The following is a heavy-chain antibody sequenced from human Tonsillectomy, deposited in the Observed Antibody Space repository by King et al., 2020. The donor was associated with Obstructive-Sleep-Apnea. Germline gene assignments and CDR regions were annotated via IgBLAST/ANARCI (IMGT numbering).Heavy chain of an antibody. Sequence: VQLVESGGGLVQPGQSLRLSCTTSGFSFGDYALSWFRQAPGKGLEWVGFSRKQAYGGTTEYAASVKGRFTISRDGSKSIDYLQMNSLKTEDTAVYYCTAELRYFDPPNYWGQGTLVIVSS. D-gene: IGHD3-9*01. CDR3: TAELRYFDPPNY. J-gene: IGHJ4*02. V-gene: IGHV3-49*01. CDR2: SRKQAYGGTT. CDR1: GFSFGDYA.